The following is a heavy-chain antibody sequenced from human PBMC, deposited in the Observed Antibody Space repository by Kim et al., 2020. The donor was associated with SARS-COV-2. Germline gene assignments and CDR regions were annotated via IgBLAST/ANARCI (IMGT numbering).Heavy chain of an antibody. V-gene: IGHV3-11*01. D-gene: IGHD2-2*01. Sequence: GGSLRLSCAASGFTFSDYYMSWIRQAPGKGLEWVSYISSSGSTIYYADSVKGRFTISRDNAKNSLYLQMNSLRAEDTAVYYCARVRIVVVPAAMEKGFSYYMDVWGKGTTVTVSS. CDR2: ISSSGSTI. CDR3: ARVRIVVVPAAMEKGFSYYMDV. CDR1: GFTFSDYY. J-gene: IGHJ6*03.